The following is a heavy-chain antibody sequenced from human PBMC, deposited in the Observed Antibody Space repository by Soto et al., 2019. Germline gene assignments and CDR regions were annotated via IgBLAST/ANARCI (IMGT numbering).Heavy chain of an antibody. V-gene: IGHV3-53*01. Sequence: PGGSLRLSCAASGFTVSSNDMSWARQAPGKGLEWVSLIYSSGSTHYADSVKGRFTISRDNSKNTVHLQMNTLRAEDTAVYYCARRPLNSNGAYWGQGTLVTVSS. J-gene: IGHJ4*02. CDR3: ARRPLNSNGAY. CDR1: GFTVSSND. CDR2: IYSSGST. D-gene: IGHD3-22*01.